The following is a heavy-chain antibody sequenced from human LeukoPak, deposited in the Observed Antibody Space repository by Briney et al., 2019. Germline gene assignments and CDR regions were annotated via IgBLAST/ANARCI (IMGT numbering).Heavy chain of an antibody. D-gene: IGHD2-15*01. V-gene: IGHV3-33*01. Sequence: GRSLRLPCAASGFTFSSYGMHWVRQAPGKGLEWVAVIWYDGSNKYYADSVKGRFTISRDNSKNTLYLQMNSLRAEDTAVYYCARAADYSIDYWGQGTLVTVSS. CDR2: IWYDGSNK. CDR3: ARAADYSIDY. J-gene: IGHJ4*02. CDR1: GFTFSSYG.